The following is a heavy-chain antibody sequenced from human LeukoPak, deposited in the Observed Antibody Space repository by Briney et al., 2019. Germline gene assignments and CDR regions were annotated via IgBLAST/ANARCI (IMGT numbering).Heavy chain of an antibody. D-gene: IGHD3-10*01. Sequence: ASVKVSCKASGGTFISYAISWVRQAPGQGLEWMGGIIPIFGTANYAQKFQGRVTITTDESTSTAYMELSSLRSEDTAVYYCARDNTMVRGVTYNWFDPWGQGTLVTVSS. J-gene: IGHJ5*02. CDR3: ARDNTMVRGVTYNWFDP. V-gene: IGHV1-69*05. CDR1: GGTFISYA. CDR2: IIPIFGTA.